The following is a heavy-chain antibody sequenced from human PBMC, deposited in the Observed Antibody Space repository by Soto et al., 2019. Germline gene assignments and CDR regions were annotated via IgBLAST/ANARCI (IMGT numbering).Heavy chain of an antibody. J-gene: IGHJ4*02. CDR1: GFTFSSYA. V-gene: IGHV3-30-3*01. CDR3: ARTSIAVAGTNFDY. Sequence: GGSLRLSCAASGFTFSSYAMHWVRQAPGKGLEWVAVISYDGSNKYYADSVKGRFTISRDNSKNTLYLQMNSLGAEDTAVYYCARTSIAVAGTNFDYWGQGTLVTVSS. D-gene: IGHD6-19*01. CDR2: ISYDGSNK.